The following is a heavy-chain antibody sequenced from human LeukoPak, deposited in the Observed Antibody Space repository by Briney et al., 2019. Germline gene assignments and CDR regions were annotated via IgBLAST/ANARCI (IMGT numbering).Heavy chain of an antibody. V-gene: IGHV1-2*02. CDR2: INPNSGGT. D-gene: IGHD6-6*01. Sequence: EASVKVSCKASGYTFTGYYMHWVRQAPGQGLEWMGWINPNSGGTNYAQKFQGRVTMTRDTSISTACMELSRLRSDDTAVYYCARVRYSSSLWYWGQGTLVTVSS. J-gene: IGHJ4*02. CDR1: GYTFTGYY. CDR3: ARVRYSSSLWY.